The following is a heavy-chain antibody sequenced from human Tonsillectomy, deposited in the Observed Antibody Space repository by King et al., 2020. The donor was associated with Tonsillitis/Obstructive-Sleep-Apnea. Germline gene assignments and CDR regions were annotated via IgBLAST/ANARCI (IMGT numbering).Heavy chain of an antibody. J-gene: IGHJ4*02. CDR2: IRSKANSYAT. CDR1: GFTFSGSA. V-gene: IGHV3-73*02. Sequence: VQLVESGGGLVQPGGSLKLYCAASGFTFSGSAMHWVRQASGKGLEWVGRIRSKANSYATAYAASVKGRFTISREDSKNTAYLQMNSLKTEDTAVYYCTRRKTDDSSGYYYGWGQGTLVTVSS. D-gene: IGHD3-22*01. CDR3: TRRKTDDSSGYYYG.